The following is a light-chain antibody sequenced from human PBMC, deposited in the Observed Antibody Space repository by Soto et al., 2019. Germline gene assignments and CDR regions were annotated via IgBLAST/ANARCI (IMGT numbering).Light chain of an antibody. V-gene: IGKV3-15*01. CDR1: QAVGYN. CDR2: GAS. Sequence: EVVMTQSPATLYVSPGERVTLSCSASQAVGYNLAWYQHKPGQAPRLLIYGASTRVTGIPTRFSGSGSGTEFTLPLSSLQSEDFAMYYCQPSYTFGQGTKLEIK. J-gene: IGKJ2*01. CDR3: QPSYT.